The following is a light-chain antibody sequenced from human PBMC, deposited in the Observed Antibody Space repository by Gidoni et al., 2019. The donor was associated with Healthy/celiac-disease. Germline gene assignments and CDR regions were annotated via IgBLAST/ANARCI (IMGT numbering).Light chain of an antibody. CDR2: AAS. J-gene: IGKJ5*01. CDR3: QQSYSTPIT. Sequence: DIQMTQSPSSLSASVGDRVTITCRASQSISSILNWYQQKPGKAPKLLIYAASSLQSGVPSRFSGSGSGTDFTLTISRLQPEDFATYYCQQSYSTPITFGQGTRLEIK. CDR1: QSISSI. V-gene: IGKV1-39*01.